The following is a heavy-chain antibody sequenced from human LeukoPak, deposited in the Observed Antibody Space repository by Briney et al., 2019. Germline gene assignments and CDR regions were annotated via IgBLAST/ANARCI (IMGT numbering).Heavy chain of an antibody. Sequence: PGVSVTLSCAASGFTFCRFSRMGLRPAPGKGLEGGSYISSSSSTIYYADYVKGRFTISRDNAKNSLYLQMNSLRAEDTAVHYCARDAYSSSWYRAPFDYWGQGTLVTVSS. CDR2: ISSSSSTI. J-gene: IGHJ4*02. V-gene: IGHV3-48*01. CDR3: ARDAYSSSWYRAPFDY. D-gene: IGHD6-13*01. CDR1: GFTFCRFS.